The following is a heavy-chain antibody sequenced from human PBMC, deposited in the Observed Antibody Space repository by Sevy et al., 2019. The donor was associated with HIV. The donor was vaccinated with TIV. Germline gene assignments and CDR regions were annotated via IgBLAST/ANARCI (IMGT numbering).Heavy chain of an antibody. CDR3: ARANSAQVSIAATKTTLRGLPDY. D-gene: IGHD6-25*01. V-gene: IGHV1-2*06. CDR2: INPNSGGT. CDR1: GYTFTGYY. Sequence: ASVKVSCKASGYTFTGYYMHWVRQAPGQGLEWMGRINPNSGGTNYAQKFQGRVTMTRDTSISTAYMELSRLRSDDTAVYYCARANSAQVSIAATKTTLRGLPDYWGQGTLVTVSS. J-gene: IGHJ4*02.